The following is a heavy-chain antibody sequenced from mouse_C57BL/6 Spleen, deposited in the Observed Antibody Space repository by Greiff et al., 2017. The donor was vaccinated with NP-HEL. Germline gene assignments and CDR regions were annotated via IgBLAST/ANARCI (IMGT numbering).Heavy chain of an antibody. D-gene: IGHD1-1*01. V-gene: IGHV3-1*01. CDR1: GYSITSGYD. CDR3: ARASYYGSSYYFDY. J-gene: IGHJ2*01. Sequence: EVQGVESGPGMVKPSQSLSLTCTVTGYSITSGYDWHWIRHFPGNKLEWMGYISYSGSTNYNPSLKSRISITHDTSKNHFFLKLNSVTTEDTATYYCARASYYGSSYYFDYWGQGTTLTVSS. CDR2: ISYSGST.